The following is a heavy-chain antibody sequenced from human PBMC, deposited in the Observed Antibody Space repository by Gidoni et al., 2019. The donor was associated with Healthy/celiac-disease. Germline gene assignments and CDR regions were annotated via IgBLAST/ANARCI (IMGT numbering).Heavy chain of an antibody. Sequence: EVQLVQPGAAVKKPGESLKISCKGSGYIFTSYWLGWVRQMPGKGLEWMGIIYPGDADTRYSPSFQGQVTISADKAISTAYLQWSSLKASDTAMYYCARRGLPVVNNWCDPWGQGTLVTVSS. CDR3: ARRGLPVVNNWCDP. CDR2: IYPGDADT. V-gene: IGHV5-51*01. CDR1: GYIFTSYW. D-gene: IGHD3-22*01. J-gene: IGHJ5*02.